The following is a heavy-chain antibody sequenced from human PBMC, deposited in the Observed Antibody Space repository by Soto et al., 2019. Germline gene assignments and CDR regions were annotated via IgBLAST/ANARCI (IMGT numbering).Heavy chain of an antibody. D-gene: IGHD3-22*01. CDR2: IYYSGST. V-gene: IGHV4-31*03. Sequence: SETLSLPCTVSGDSLNSGGYYWSWIRQHPGKGLERIGYIYYSGSTYYNPSLKSRVSISVDTSKDQFSLNLRSVTAADTAVYYCARIAYYYDSSSFGYWGQGTRVTVSS. CDR1: GDSLNSGGYY. J-gene: IGHJ4*02. CDR3: ARIAYYYDSSSFGY.